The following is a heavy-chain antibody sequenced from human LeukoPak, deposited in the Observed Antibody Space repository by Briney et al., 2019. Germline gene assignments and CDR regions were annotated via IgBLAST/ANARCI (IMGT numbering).Heavy chain of an antibody. CDR1: GYSFTSYW. J-gene: IGHJ6*02. Sequence: SGESLKISCKGSGYSFTSYWIAWVRQTPGKGLEWMGIFHPGDSDTRYSPSFQGQVTMSADKSISTAYLQWSSLKDSDTAMYYCARQSVSTNYYYGMDVWGQGTTVTVSS. CDR3: ARQSVSTNYYYGMDV. V-gene: IGHV5-51*01. D-gene: IGHD2-2*01. CDR2: FHPGDSDT.